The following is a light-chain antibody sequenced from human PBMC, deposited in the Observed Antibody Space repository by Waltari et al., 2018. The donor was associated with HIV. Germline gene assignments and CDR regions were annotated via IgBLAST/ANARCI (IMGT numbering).Light chain of an antibody. CDR1: SSKIGSNY. V-gene: IGLV1-47*01. J-gene: IGLJ2*01. Sequence: QSVLTQPPSASGTPGQRITISCSGSSSKIGSNYVHWYPHLPGTAPKLLIYRNNQLASGVPDRFSGSKSGTSASLAISGLRSEDEADYYCVTWADRSSGPVVFGGGTKVTVL. CDR3: VTWADRSSGPVV. CDR2: RNN.